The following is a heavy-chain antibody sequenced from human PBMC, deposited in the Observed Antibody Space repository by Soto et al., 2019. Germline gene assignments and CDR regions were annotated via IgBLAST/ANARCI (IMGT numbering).Heavy chain of an antibody. CDR2: IYYSGSS. J-gene: IGHJ5*02. CDR3: T. V-gene: IGHV4-39*01. Sequence: SETLSLTCTVSGGSITSSEYYWAWIRQPPGKGLQFVGTIYYSGSSYSNPSLKSRLSMSVDTSKNQFSLTMKSVTTEIVSTGEVTWGQGTLVTVSS. D-gene: IGHD3-16*02. CDR1: GGSITSSEYY.